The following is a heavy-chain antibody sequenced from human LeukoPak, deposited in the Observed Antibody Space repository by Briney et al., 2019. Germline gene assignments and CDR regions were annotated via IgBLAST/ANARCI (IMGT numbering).Heavy chain of an antibody. CDR3: ARDAYYYDSSGYYYLHWFDP. D-gene: IGHD3-22*01. J-gene: IGHJ5*02. CDR2: IYHSGST. Sequence: SETLSLTCAVSGGSISSSNWWSWVRQPPGKGLEWIGEIYHSGSTNYNPSLKSQATISVDKSKNQFSLKLSSVTAADTAVCYCARDAYYYDSSGYYYLHWFDPWGQGTLVTVSS. CDR1: GGSISSSNW. V-gene: IGHV4-4*02.